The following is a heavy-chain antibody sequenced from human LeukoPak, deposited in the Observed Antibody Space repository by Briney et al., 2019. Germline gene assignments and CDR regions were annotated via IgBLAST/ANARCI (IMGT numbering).Heavy chain of an antibody. CDR2: INHSGST. V-gene: IGHV4-34*01. CDR1: GGAFSGYY. J-gene: IGHJ3*02. Sequence: SETLSLTCAVYGGAFSGYYWSWIHQPPGKGLEWIGEINHSGSTNYNPSLKSRVTVSVDRSKSQSSLKLSSVTAADTAVYYCARHGLEAARHAFDIWGQGTMVTVSS. CDR3: ARHGLEAARHAFDI. D-gene: IGHD6-6*01.